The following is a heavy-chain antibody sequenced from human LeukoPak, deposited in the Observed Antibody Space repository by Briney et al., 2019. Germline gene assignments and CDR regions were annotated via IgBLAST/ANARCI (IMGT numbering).Heavy chain of an antibody. D-gene: IGHD3-22*01. CDR3: ARGNPYDSSGYGMDV. V-gene: IGHV3-48*02. J-gene: IGHJ6*02. CDR2: ISSSSSTI. Sequence: GGSLRLSCAASGFTFSSYAMSWVRQAPGKGLEWVSYISSSSSTIYYADSVKGRFTISRDNAKNSLYLQMNSLRDEDTAVYYCARGNPYDSSGYGMDVWGQGTTVTVSS. CDR1: GFTFSSYA.